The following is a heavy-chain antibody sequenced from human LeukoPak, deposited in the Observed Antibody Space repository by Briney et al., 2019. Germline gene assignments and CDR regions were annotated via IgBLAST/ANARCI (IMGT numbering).Heavy chain of an antibody. J-gene: IGHJ5*02. V-gene: IGHV4-59*01. Sequence: SETLSLTCTVSGGSISSYYWSWIRQPPGKGLEWIGYIYRSGSTNYNPSLKSRVTISVGTSKNQFSLKLSSVTAADTAVYYCARARTGYSSLGPWGQGTLVIVSS. CDR2: IYRSGST. CDR3: ARARTGYSSLGP. D-gene: IGHD6-19*01. CDR1: GGSISSYY.